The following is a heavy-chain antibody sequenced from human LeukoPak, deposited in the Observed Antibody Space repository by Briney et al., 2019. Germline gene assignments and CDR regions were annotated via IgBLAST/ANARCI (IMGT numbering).Heavy chain of an antibody. D-gene: IGHD3-10*01. CDR1: GFTFSSYS. Sequence: GGSLRLSCAASGFTFSSYSMNWVRQAPGKGLEWVSYISSSSSTIYYADSVKGRFTISRDNAKNSLYLQMNSLRAEDTAVYYCARVKRGYYYGSGSYLYFDYWGQEPWSPSPQ. J-gene: IGHJ4*01. V-gene: IGHV3-48*01. CDR3: ARVKRGYYYGSGSYLYFDY. CDR2: ISSSSSTI.